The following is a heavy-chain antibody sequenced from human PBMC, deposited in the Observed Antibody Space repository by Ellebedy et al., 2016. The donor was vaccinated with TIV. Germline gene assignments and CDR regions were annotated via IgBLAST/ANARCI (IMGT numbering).Heavy chain of an antibody. J-gene: IGHJ4*02. D-gene: IGHD6-19*01. V-gene: IGHV3-23*01. CDR3: AKGRGGGSDSSAPRYYFDS. CDR2: ISHTGSRT. CDR1: GFTFSSYA. Sequence: PGGSLRLSCAASGFTFSSYAMSWARQAPGKGLEWVSTISHTGSRTYYANSVEGRFIISRDNSKRTLYLQMNSLRAEDTAVYYCAKGRGGGSDSSAPRYYFDSWGLGTLVTVSS.